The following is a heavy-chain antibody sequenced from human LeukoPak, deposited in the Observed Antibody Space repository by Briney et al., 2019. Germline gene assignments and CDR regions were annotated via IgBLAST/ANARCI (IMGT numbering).Heavy chain of an antibody. CDR2: IYYSGST. J-gene: IGHJ6*02. V-gene: IGHV4-59*08. CDR3: ARQSYYYYGMDV. CDR1: GGSMSPYH. Sequence: SETLSLTCTVSGGSMSPYHWGWIRQPPGKGLEWTGYIYYSGSTNYNPSLKSRITMLVDTSKNQFFLKLSSVTAADTAVYYCARQSYYYYGMDVWGQGTTVTVSS.